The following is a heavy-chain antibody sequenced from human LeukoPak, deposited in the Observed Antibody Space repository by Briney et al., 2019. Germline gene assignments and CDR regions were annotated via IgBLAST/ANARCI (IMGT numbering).Heavy chain of an antibody. CDR3: AREPRSPPNDAFDI. J-gene: IGHJ3*02. Sequence: GGSLRLSCAASGFTFSSYAMHWIRQAPGKGLEWVAVISYDGSNKYYADSVKGRFTISRDNAKNLLYLQMNSLRAEDTAVYYCAREPRSPPNDAFDIWGQGTMVTVSS. CDR1: GFTFSSYA. D-gene: IGHD1-14*01. V-gene: IGHV3-30-3*01. CDR2: ISYDGSNK.